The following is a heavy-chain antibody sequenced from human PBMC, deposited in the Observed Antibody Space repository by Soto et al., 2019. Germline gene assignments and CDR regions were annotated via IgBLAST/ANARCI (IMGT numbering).Heavy chain of an antibody. D-gene: IGHD2-8*01. CDR3: ASSSVFYAAMEV. Sequence: QGHLVQSGVAVKKTGSSVKVSAPVSGGNFRDYAITWVLQAPGQGPAWRGGIIAVFGTATSAQMFHGRVTSSADEFTTTPYLYLSSRPSGDEAVYYCASSSVFYAAMEVLGQGTTVTVSS. CDR2: IIAVFGTA. V-gene: IGHV1-69*01. CDR1: GGNFRDYA. J-gene: IGHJ6*02.